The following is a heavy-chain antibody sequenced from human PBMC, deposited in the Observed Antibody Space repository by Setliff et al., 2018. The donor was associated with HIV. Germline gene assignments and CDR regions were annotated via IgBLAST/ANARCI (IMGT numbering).Heavy chain of an antibody. J-gene: IGHJ4*02. CDR3: ARLPISMVRGVISYFDY. CDR2: FYYTGST. CDR1: GGSISGYY. Sequence: SETLSLTCTVSGGSISGYYWSWIRQPPGKGLEWIGSFYYTGSTYYNPSLKSRVTMSVDTSKNQFSLDLNSVTAADTAVYYCARLPISMVRGVISYFDYWGQGTLVTVSS. V-gene: IGHV4-59*04. D-gene: IGHD3-10*01.